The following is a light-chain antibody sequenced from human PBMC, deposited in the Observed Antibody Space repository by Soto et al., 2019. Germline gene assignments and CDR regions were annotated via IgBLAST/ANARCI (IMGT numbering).Light chain of an antibody. V-gene: IGKV1-5*03. CDR2: RAS. CDR1: QSISSW. Sequence: DIQMTQSPSTLSASVGDRITITCRASQSISSWLAWYQQKPGKAPKFLISRASTLESGVPSRFSGSGSGTEFTLTISSLQPDYFATYYCLHYSSYPLSFGGGTKVESK. J-gene: IGKJ4*01. CDR3: LHYSSYPLS.